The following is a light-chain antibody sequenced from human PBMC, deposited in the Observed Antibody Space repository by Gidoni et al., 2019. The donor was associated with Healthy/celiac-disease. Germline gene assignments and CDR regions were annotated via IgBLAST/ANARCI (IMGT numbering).Light chain of an antibody. Sequence: DIQMTQSPSSLSASVGDRVTITCQASQDISNYLTWYQQKPGKAPKLLIYDASNLETGVPSRFSGSGSGTDFTFTISSLQPEDIATYYCQQYDNPPFTFGPGTKVDIK. J-gene: IGKJ3*01. CDR1: QDISNY. CDR3: QQYDNPPFT. V-gene: IGKV1-33*01. CDR2: DAS.